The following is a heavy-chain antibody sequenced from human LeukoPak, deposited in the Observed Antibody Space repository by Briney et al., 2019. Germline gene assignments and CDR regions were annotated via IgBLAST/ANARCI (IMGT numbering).Heavy chain of an antibody. CDR2: VYHSGST. CDR3: GSQREWSLTEYHFDY. CDR1: GYSISSGYY. Sequence: SETPSLTCTVSGYSISSGYYCGWIRQPPGKGLEWIGSVYHSGSTYYNPSLKSRVTISTDKSKNQFSLKLTSVTAADTAVYYCGSQREWSLTEYHFDYWGQGTLVTVSS. V-gene: IGHV4-38-2*02. J-gene: IGHJ4*02. D-gene: IGHD3-3*01.